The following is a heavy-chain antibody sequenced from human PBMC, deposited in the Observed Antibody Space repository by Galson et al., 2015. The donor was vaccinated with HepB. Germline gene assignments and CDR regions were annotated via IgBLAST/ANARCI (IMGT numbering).Heavy chain of an antibody. CDR2: IKSKTDGGTT. D-gene: IGHD3-9*01. V-gene: IGHV3-15*01. CDR1: GFTFSNAW. CDR3: TTDLDPYVLRYFLPQLGY. J-gene: IGHJ4*02. Sequence: SLRLSCAASGFTFSNAWMSWVRQAPGKGLEWVGRIKSKTDGGTTDYAAPVKGRFTISRDDSKNTLYLQMNSLKTEDTAVYYCTTDLDPYVLRYFLPQLGYWGQGTLVTVSS.